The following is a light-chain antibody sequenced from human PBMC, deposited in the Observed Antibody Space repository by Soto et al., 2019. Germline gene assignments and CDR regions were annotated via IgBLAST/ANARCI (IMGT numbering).Light chain of an antibody. CDR1: QSVGSN. CDR2: GAS. V-gene: IGKV3-20*01. J-gene: IGKJ5*01. CDR3: QQYGGSPPIT. Sequence: EIVMTQSPATLSVSPGERATLSCRASQSVGSNIAWYQQKPGQAPRLLIYGASRRAAGIPDRFSGSGSGTDFTLTISRVDPEDFAVYYCQQYGGSPPITFGQGTRLEIK.